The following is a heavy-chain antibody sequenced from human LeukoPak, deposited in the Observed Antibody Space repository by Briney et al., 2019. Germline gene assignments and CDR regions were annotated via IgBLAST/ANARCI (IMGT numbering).Heavy chain of an antibody. CDR2: IKSKVDGETT. CDR3: VTGGYYLDY. CDR1: GFTFSNAW. V-gene: IGHV3-15*01. Sequence: GGSLRLSCAGSGFTFSNAWMNWVRQAPGKGLEWVGRIKSKVDGETTDYAAPVSGRFTVSRDGSENTVYLQMNSLKTEDTAVYYCVTGGYYLDYWGQGTPVTVSS. J-gene: IGHJ4*02.